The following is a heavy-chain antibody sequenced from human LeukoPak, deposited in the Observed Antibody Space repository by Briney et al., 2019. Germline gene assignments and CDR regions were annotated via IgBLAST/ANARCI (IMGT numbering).Heavy chain of an antibody. CDR2: INPNSGGT. J-gene: IGHJ4*02. Sequence: GASVKVSCKASGYTFTGYYMHWVRQAPGQGLEWMGWINPNSGGTNYAQKFQGRVTMTRDTSISTAYMELSRLRSDDTAVYYCARSGGLLRFESGLDYWGQGTLVTVSS. D-gene: IGHD5-12*01. CDR1: GYTFTGYY. V-gene: IGHV1-2*02. CDR3: ARSGGLLRFESGLDY.